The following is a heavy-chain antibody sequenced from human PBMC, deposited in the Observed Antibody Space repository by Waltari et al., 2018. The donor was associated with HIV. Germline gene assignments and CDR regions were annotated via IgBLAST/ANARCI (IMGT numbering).Heavy chain of an antibody. D-gene: IGHD3-22*01. CDR2: IYHSGST. V-gene: IGHV4-38-2*02. CDR3: ARDRMDYYDSSGRGVYYYYGMDV. Sequence: QVQLQESGPGLVKPSETLSLTCTVSGYSISSGYYWGWIRQPPGKGREWNGSIYHSGSTYYNPSLKSRVTISVDTSKNQFSLKLSSVTAADTAVYYCARDRMDYYDSSGRGVYYYYGMDVWGQGTTVTVSS. J-gene: IGHJ6*02. CDR1: GYSISSGYY.